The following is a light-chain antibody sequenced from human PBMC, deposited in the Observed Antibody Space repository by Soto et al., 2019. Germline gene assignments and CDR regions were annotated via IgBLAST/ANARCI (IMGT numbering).Light chain of an antibody. V-gene: IGLV2-14*01. J-gene: IGLJ2*01. Sequence: QSVLTQPASVSGSPGQSITISCAGTSSDIGAYKYVSWYQQHPGKAPTLVIYDVSNRPSGVSNRFSGSNSDNKASLTISGLQAEDEADYFCCSYAGGSTHVVFGAGTKVTVL. CDR1: SSDIGAYKY. CDR3: CSYAGGSTHVV. CDR2: DVS.